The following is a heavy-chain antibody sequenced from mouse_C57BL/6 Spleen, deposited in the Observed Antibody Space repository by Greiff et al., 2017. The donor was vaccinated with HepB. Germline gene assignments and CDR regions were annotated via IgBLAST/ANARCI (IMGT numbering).Heavy chain of an antibody. D-gene: IGHD1-1*01. CDR1: GYTFTSYW. CDR2: IDPSDSYT. CDR3: ARGSDYWYFDV. Sequence: VQLQQPGAELVMPGASVKLSCKASGYTFTSYWMHWVKQRPGQGLEWIGEIDPSDSYTNYNQKFKGKSTLTVDKSSSTAYMQLSSLTSEDSAVYYCARGSDYWYFDVWGTGTTVTVSS. V-gene: IGHV1-69*01. J-gene: IGHJ1*03.